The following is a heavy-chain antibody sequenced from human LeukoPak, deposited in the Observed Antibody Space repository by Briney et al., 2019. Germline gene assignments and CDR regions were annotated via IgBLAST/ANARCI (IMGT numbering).Heavy chain of an antibody. CDR2: IYYSGST. CDR1: GGSISSSSYY. D-gene: IGHD3-22*01. CDR3: ATSWDSSGYSPPGDAFDI. V-gene: IGHV4-39*01. Sequence: SETLSLTCTVSGGSISSSSYYWGWIRQPPGKGLEWIGSIYYSGSTYYNPSLKSRVTISVDTSKNQFSLKLSSVTAADTAVYYCATSWDSSGYSPPGDAFDIWGQGTMVTVSS. J-gene: IGHJ3*02.